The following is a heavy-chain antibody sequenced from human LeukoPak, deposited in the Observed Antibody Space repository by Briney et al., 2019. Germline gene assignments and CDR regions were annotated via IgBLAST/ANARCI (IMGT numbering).Heavy chain of an antibody. V-gene: IGHV3-66*01. CDR1: GFTVSSSY. CDR3: ARGPPGCSTSCY. D-gene: IGHD2-2*01. Sequence: SGGSLRLSCAASGFTVSSSYMSWVRQAPGKGLEWVSVFYSGSTTYYADSVKGRFTISRDDSKNTLYLQSNSLRADDTAVYYCARGPPGCSTSCYWDQGTLVTVSS. J-gene: IGHJ4*02. CDR2: FYSGSTT.